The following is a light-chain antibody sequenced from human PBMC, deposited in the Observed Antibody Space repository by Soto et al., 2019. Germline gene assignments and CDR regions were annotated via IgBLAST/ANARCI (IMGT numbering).Light chain of an antibody. Sequence: IVMTQSPATLSMSPGQRASLYCRASQHIGSNLAWYQQNPGQAPRLLISGASTRATGVPARFSGSGSGTEFTLTISSLQSEDFAIYYCQHYNTWPYTFGQGTKVEI. J-gene: IGKJ2*01. CDR1: QHIGSN. CDR3: QHYNTWPYT. V-gene: IGKV3-15*01. CDR2: GAS.